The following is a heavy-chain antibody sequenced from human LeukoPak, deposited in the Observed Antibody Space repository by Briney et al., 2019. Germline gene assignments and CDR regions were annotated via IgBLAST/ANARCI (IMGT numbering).Heavy chain of an antibody. J-gene: IGHJ6*03. V-gene: IGHV4-39*07. D-gene: IGHD3-10*01. CDR3: AREGWFGELNYMDV. Sequence: NPSETLSLTCTVSGGSISSSSYYWGWIRQPPGKGLEWIGSIYYSGSTYYNPSLKSRVTISVDTSKNQLSLKLSSVSAADTAVYYCAREGWFGELNYMDVWGKGTTVTISS. CDR1: GGSISSSSYY. CDR2: IYYSGST.